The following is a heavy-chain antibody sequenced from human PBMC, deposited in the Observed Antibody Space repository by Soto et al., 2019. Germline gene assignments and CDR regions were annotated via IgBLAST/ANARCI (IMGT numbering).Heavy chain of an antibody. CDR3: ARSREFDY. CDR2: IFPSGTT. V-gene: IGHV4-30-2*01. J-gene: IGHJ4*02. Sequence: SETLSLTCGVSGGSLSGATYSWNWIRQPPGRGLEWIGYIFPSGTTYYNPSLKSRVTISIDVSKNQFSLSLRSLTAADTAVYYCARSREFDYWSQGTLVTVSS. CDR1: GGSLSGATYS.